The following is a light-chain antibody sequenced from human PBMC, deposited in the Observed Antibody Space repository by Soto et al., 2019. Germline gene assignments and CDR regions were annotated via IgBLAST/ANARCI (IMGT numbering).Light chain of an antibody. CDR3: SSYTSSSTLEGV. CDR1: SSDVGGYNY. V-gene: IGLV2-14*01. Sequence: QSALTQPASVSGSPGQSITISCTGTSSDVGGYNYVSWYQQHPGKAPKLMIYDVSNRPSGVSNRFSGSKSGNTASLTISGHQAEDEADYYCSSYTSSSTLEGVFGTGTKVTVL. CDR2: DVS. J-gene: IGLJ1*01.